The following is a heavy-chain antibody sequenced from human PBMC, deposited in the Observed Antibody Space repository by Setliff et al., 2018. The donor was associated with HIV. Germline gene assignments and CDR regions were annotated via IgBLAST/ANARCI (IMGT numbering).Heavy chain of an antibody. CDR2: IYTSGP. V-gene: IGHV4-4*08. D-gene: IGHD2-2*01. Sequence: GSLRLSCAASGFTFSSYEMDWFRQPPGKGLEWIGRIYTSGPRYNPSLENRVTISVDTSKSQFFLMLSSVTAADTAVYYCARASSDIPGVDSNYFDDWGQGTLVTVSS. CDR1: GFTFSSYE. J-gene: IGHJ4*02. CDR3: ARASSDIPGVDSNYFDD.